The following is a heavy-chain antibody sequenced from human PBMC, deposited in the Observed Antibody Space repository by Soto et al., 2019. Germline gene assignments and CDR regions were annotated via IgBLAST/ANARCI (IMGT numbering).Heavy chain of an antibody. V-gene: IGHV4-34*01. CDR1: GGSFSGYY. Sequence: QVQLQQWGAGLLKPSETLSLTCAVYGGSFSGYYWSWIRQPPGKGLEWIGEINHSGSTNYNPSLKSQVTISVDTSKNQFSLKLSSVTAADTAVYYCARARAFGGVIGHYFDYWGQGTLVTVSS. J-gene: IGHJ4*02. CDR3: ARARAFGGVIGHYFDY. CDR2: INHSGST. D-gene: IGHD3-16*02.